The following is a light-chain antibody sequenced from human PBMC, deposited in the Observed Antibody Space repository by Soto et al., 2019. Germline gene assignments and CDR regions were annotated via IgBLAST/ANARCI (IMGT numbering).Light chain of an antibody. J-gene: IGKJ5*01. CDR2: AAS. CDR3: EQLSSYPPVT. CDR1: QGIGS. Sequence: DIQLTQSPSFLSASVGDRVTITCRASQGIGSLAWYQQKPGKAPMLLIYAASTLQTGVPSRFSGSGSGTEFTLTVSSLQPEDFATYYCEQLSSYPPVTFGQGTRLEIK. V-gene: IGKV1-9*01.